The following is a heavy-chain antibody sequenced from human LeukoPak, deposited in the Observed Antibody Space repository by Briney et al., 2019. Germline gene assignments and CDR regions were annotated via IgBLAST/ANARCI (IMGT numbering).Heavy chain of an antibody. CDR2: IYYSGST. CDR1: GGSISSYY. J-gene: IGHJ6*03. V-gene: IGHV4-59*01. CDR3: ARGGYSYGLPLTYYYYYMDV. Sequence: PSETLSLTCTVSGGSISSYYWSWIRQPPGKGLEWIAYIYYSGSTNYNPSLKSRVTISVDTSKNQFSLKLSSVTAADTAVYYCARGGYSYGLPLTYYYYYMDVWGKGTTVTVSS. D-gene: IGHD5-18*01.